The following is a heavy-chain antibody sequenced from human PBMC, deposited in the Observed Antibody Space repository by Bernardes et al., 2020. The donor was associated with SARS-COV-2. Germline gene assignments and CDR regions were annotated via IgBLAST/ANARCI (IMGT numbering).Heavy chain of an antibody. J-gene: IGHJ5*02. D-gene: IGHD3-9*01. Sequence: SETLSLTCTVSGCSISSSSYYWVWIRQPPGKGLEWIGSIYYSGSTYYNPSLKSRVTISVNTSKNQFPLKLSSVTAEDTAVYYCATQIVVVPAAAPVLRYFDWLKRAWFDPWGQGTLGTVSS. CDR3: ATQIVVVPAAAPVLRYFDWLKRAWFDP. CDR1: GCSISSSSYY. V-gene: IGHV4-39*01. CDR2: IYYSGST.